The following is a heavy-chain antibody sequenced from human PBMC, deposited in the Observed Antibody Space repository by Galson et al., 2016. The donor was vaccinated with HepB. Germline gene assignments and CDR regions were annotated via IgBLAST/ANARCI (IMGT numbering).Heavy chain of an antibody. CDR1: GFSFTNYV. CDR2: ISDDGNNR. J-gene: IGHJ4*02. Sequence: SLRLSCAASGFSFTNYVMHWVRQAPGKGLEWVAVISDDGNNRYYVDSVKGRFTISRDNSRNSLYLQMNNLRTEDTAFYFCAKGHRLHYFDSWGQGTLVSVSS. CDR3: AKGHRLHYFDS. D-gene: IGHD2-15*01. V-gene: IGHV3-30*18.